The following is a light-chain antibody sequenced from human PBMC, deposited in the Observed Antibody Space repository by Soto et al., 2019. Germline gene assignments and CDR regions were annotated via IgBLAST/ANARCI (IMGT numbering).Light chain of an antibody. V-gene: IGKV3-20*01. CDR1: QSVSSN. J-gene: IGKJ4*01. Sequence: EIVKTQSPATLSVSPGERATLSCRASQSVSSNLAWYQQKPGQAPRLLIYGASSRATGIPDRFSGSGSGTDFTLTISRLEPEDFAVYYCQQYGSSPGLTFGGGTKVDNK. CDR2: GAS. CDR3: QQYGSSPGLT.